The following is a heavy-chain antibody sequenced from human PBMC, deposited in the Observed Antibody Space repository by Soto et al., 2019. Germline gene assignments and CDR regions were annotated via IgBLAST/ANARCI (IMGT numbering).Heavy chain of an antibody. J-gene: IGHJ6*02. CDR3: WKGLGFWSGGSCLPYYYGMDV. CDR1: GFTFSSYA. D-gene: IGHD2-15*01. Sequence: GGSLRLSCAASGFTFSSYAMSWVRQAPGKGLEWVSAISGSGGSTYYADSVKGRFTISRDNSKNTLYLQMNSLRAEDTAVYYCWKGLGFWSGGSCLPYYYGMDVWGQGTTVTVSS. V-gene: IGHV3-23*01. CDR2: ISGSGGST.